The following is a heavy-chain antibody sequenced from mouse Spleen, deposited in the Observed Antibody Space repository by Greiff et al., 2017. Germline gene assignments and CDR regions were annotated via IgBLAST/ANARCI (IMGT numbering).Heavy chain of an antibody. Sequence: EVKLVESGGGLVKPGGSLKLSCAASGFTFSDYGMHWVRQVPEKGLEWVAYINSGSSTICYADTVKGRFTISRDNAKNTLFLQMTSLRSEDTAMYYCARQGRYAWFAYWGQGTLVTVSA. CDR1: GFTFSDYG. J-gene: IGHJ3*01. V-gene: IGHV5-17*01. CDR3: ARQGRYAWFAY. D-gene: IGHD2-14*01. CDR2: INSGSSTI.